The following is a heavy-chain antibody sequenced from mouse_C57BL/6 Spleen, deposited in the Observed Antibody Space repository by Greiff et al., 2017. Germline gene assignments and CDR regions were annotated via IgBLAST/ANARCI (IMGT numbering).Heavy chain of an antibody. CDR1: GFTFSNYW. V-gene: IGHV6-3*01. D-gene: IGHD2-10*02. J-gene: IGHJ3*01. CDR3: TPSPSNGFAY. Sequence: DVMLVESGGGLVQPGGSMKLSCVASGFTFSNYWMNWVRQSPEKGLEWVAQIRLKSDNYATHYAESVKGRFTISRDDSKSSVYLQMNNLRAEDTGIYYCTPSPSNGFAYWGQGTLVTVSA. CDR2: IRLKSDNYAT.